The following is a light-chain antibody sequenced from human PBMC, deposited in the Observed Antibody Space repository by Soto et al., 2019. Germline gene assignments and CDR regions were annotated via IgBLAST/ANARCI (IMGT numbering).Light chain of an antibody. CDR2: GAF. CDR1: QGISTW. CDR3: QQYDSYSYT. V-gene: IGKV1-5*01. Sequence: DIQMTQYPSSVAAAVGDRVTITCRASQGISTWLAWYQHKPGTAPKLLIFGAFSLESGVPSRFSGSGSGTEFTLTISSLQPDDFATYYCQQYDSYSYTFGQGTKLEIK. J-gene: IGKJ2*01.